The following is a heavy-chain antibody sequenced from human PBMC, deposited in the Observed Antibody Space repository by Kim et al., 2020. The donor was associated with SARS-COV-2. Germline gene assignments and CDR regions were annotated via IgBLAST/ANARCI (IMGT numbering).Heavy chain of an antibody. V-gene: IGHV4-39*01. D-gene: IGHD4-17*01. J-gene: IGHJ6*01. CDR2: IYYSGST. CDR3: ARHNLRYYYYYGMDV. Sequence: SETLSLTCTVSGGSISSSSYYWGWIRQPPGKGLEWIGSIYYSGSTYYNPSLKSRVTISVDTSKNQFSLKLSSVTAADTAVYYCARHNLRYYYYYGMDVWG. CDR1: GGSISSSSYY.